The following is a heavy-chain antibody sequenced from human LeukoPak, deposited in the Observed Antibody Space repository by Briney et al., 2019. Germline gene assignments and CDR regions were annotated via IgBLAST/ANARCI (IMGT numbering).Heavy chain of an antibody. CDR1: GGSISSYY. J-gene: IGHJ4*02. CDR2: ISSSGST. D-gene: IGHD1-1*01. CDR3: ARLIYNTYTNNWRFDY. Sequence: SETLSLTCAVSGGSISSYYWRWIRQPPGKGLECIGYISSSGSTNYNPSLESRVTISKDMSKNQFSLKLSSVTAADTALYYCARLIYNTYTNNWRFDYWGQGTLVTVSS. V-gene: IGHV4-4*08.